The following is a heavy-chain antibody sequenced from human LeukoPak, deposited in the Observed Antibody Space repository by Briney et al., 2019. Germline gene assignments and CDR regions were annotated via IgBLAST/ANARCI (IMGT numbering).Heavy chain of an antibody. J-gene: IGHJ6*03. V-gene: IGHV1-18*01. D-gene: IGHD3-10*01. Sequence: ASVKVSCKASGYTFSIYGFSWVRQAPGQGLEWMGWISAYNGNTNYAQKFQGRVTMTRDTSTSTVYMELSSLRSEDTAVYYCARGPRITLIRGGQWYYYMDVWGKGTTVTISS. CDR2: ISAYNGNT. CDR3: ARGPRITLIRGGQWYYYMDV. CDR1: GYTFSIYG.